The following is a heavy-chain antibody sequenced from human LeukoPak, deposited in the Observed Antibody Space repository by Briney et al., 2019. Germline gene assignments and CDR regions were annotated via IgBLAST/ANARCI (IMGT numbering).Heavy chain of an antibody. CDR1: GGSISSGGYS. CDR3: ARAPQPYNWGSHWYFDL. CDR2: IYHSGST. Sequence: PSETLSLTCTVSGGSISSGGYSWSWIRQPPGKGLEWIGYIYHSGSTYYNPSLKSRVTISVDRSKNQFSLKLSSVTAADTAVYYCARAPQPYNWGSHWYFDLWGRGTLVTVSS. J-gene: IGHJ2*01. V-gene: IGHV4-30-2*01. D-gene: IGHD7-27*01.